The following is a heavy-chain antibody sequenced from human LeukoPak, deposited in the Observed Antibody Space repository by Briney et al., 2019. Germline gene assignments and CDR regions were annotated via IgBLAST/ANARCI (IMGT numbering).Heavy chain of an antibody. CDR3: ARAQVGATLGYAFDI. J-gene: IGHJ3*02. V-gene: IGHV3-64*02. CDR2: ISSNGVTT. Sequence: GGSLRLSCAVSGFSVSNYAMHWVRQAPGKGLEYVAVISSNGVTTYYVDSVKGRFTISRDNSRNTVYLQMGSLRAEDMAVYYCARAQVGATLGYAFDIWGQGTMVTVSS. D-gene: IGHD1-26*01. CDR1: GFSVSNYA.